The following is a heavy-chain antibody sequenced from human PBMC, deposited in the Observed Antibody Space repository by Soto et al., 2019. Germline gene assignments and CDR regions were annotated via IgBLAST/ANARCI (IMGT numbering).Heavy chain of an antibody. CDR3: ARDMRHDYASGRLDY. CDR1: VFNFSDYP. J-gene: IGHJ4*02. V-gene: IGHV3-30-3*01. CDR2: ISYDGNDE. D-gene: IGHD3-10*01. Sequence: WGSLLLGCVSSVFNFSDYPLHWVRRAPGKGLELVAVISYDGNDESYSDSVKGRFTISIDNSKTTVYLQMNSLRADDMAVYHCARDMRHDYASGRLDYLGQGTMVTVSS.